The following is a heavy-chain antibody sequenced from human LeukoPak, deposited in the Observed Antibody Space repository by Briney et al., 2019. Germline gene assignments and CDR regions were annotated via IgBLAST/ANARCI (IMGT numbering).Heavy chain of an antibody. CDR1: GFTFSSYA. D-gene: IGHD5-24*01. Sequence: GGSLRLSCAASGFTFSSYAMSWVRQAPGKGLEWVSAISGSGGSTYYADSVKGRFTISRDNSKNTLYLQMNSLRAEDAAVYYCAKDRRRDGFNDAFDIWGQGTMVTVSS. CDR2: ISGSGGST. CDR3: AKDRRRDGFNDAFDI. J-gene: IGHJ3*02. V-gene: IGHV3-23*01.